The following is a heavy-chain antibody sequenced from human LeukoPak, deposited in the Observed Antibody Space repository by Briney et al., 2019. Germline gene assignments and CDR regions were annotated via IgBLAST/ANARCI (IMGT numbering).Heavy chain of an antibody. CDR2: IYTSGST. J-gene: IGHJ4*02. V-gene: IGHV4-61*02. CDR3: ATEYCASSSCRFDS. D-gene: IGHD2-2*01. Sequence: SETLSLTCTVSGRSISSGSYYWSWIRQPAGKGLEWIGRIYTSGSTNYNPSLKSRVTISVDTSKNQFSLKLSSVTAADTAVYYCATEYCASSSCRFDSWGQGTLVTVSS. CDR1: GRSISSGSYY.